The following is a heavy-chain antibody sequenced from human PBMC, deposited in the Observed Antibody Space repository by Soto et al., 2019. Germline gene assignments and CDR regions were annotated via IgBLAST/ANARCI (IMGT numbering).Heavy chain of an antibody. V-gene: IGHV4-59*01. CDR2: IYYSGST. J-gene: IGHJ5*02. CDR3: ARGLVSYYDSSGYPNLNWFDP. D-gene: IGHD3-22*01. CDR1: GGSISSYY. Sequence: PSETLSLTCTVSGGSISSYYWSWIRQPPGKGLEWIGYIYYSGSTNYNPSLKSRVTISVDTSKNQFSLKLSSVTAADTAVYYCARGLVSYYDSSGYPNLNWFDPWGQGTLVTVS.